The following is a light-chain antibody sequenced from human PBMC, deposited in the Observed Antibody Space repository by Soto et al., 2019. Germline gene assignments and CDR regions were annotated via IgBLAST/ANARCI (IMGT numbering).Light chain of an antibody. J-gene: IGKJ5*01. CDR2: DAS. CDR1: QSVSGY. V-gene: IGKV3-11*01. Sequence: IALAQSTATVSVSPGGRATLAYRASQSVSGYLAWYQQKPGQAPRLLIYDASNRATGIPARFSGSGSGTDFTLTISSLEPEDFAVYYCQQRSNWPITFGQGTLLEIK. CDR3: QQRSNWPIT.